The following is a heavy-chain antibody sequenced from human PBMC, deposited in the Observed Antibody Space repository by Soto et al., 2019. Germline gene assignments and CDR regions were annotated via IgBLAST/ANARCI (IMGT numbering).Heavy chain of an antibody. CDR3: ARERSVGYCITTTCPKPFYYSAMDV. Sequence: QVQLVQSETEVKKTGSAVQVSCQASGGTFNTYAMNWVRQAPGHGLAWMGGIIPMFDTPDYAQKYQGRVIITADESTRTVAIELNSLRSDDTAVYYCARERSVGYCITTTCPKPFYYSAMDVWGQGTTVTVSS. CDR1: GGTFNTYA. D-gene: IGHD2-2*01. V-gene: IGHV1-69*19. J-gene: IGHJ6*02. CDR2: IIPMFDTP.